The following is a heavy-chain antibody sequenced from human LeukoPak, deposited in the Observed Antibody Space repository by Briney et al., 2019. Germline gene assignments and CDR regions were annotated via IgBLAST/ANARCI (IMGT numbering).Heavy chain of an antibody. J-gene: IGHJ4*02. D-gene: IGHD6-13*01. CDR1: GGSISSYY. Sequence: SGTLSLTCTVSGGSISSYYWSWIRQPPGKGLEWIGYIYYSGSTNYNPSLKSRVTISVDTSKNQFSLKLSSVTAADTAVYYCAREAYRSPAVFDYWGQGTLVTVSS. CDR2: IYYSGST. V-gene: IGHV4-59*08. CDR3: AREAYRSPAVFDY.